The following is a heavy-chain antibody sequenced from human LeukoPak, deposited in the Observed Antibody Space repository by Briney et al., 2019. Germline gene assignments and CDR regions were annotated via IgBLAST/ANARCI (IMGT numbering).Heavy chain of an antibody. Sequence: GGSLRLSCAASGFTFSSSAMSWVRQAPGKGLEWVSVIYSGGSTYYADSVKGRFTISRDNSKNTLYLQMNSLRAEDTAVYYCARVIGDYYGSGAPYWFDPWGQGTLVTVSS. CDR1: GFTFSSSA. CDR2: IYSGGST. CDR3: ARVIGDYYGSGAPYWFDP. V-gene: IGHV3-66*01. D-gene: IGHD3-10*01. J-gene: IGHJ5*02.